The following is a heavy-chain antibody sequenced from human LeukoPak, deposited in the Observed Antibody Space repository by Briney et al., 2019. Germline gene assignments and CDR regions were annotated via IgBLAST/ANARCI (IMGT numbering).Heavy chain of an antibody. V-gene: IGHV3-30*18. CDR2: ISDDGSNK. Sequence: PGRSLRLSCAASGFTSSSYGMHWVRQAPGKGLEWVAVISDDGSNKYYEDSVKGRFTISRDNSKNTLYLQMNSLRAEDTAVYYCANSPTYCSSTSCYINYWGQGTLVTVSS. D-gene: IGHD2-2*02. CDR3: ANSPTYCSSTSCYINY. J-gene: IGHJ4*02. CDR1: GFTSSSYG.